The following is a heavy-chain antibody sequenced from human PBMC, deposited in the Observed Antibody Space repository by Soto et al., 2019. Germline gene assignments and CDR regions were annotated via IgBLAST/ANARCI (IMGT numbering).Heavy chain of an antibody. V-gene: IGHV3-48*02. CDR3: ARYSGYVE. J-gene: IGHJ4*02. D-gene: IGHD5-12*01. CDR2: ISSSSTI. CDR1: GFTFSSYS. Sequence: EVQLVESGGGLVQPGGSLRLSCAASGFTFSSYSMNWVRQAPGKGLEWVSYISSSSTIYYADSVKGRFTISRDNAKNSLYLQMNSLSDEDTAVYYCARYSGYVEWGQGTLVTVSS.